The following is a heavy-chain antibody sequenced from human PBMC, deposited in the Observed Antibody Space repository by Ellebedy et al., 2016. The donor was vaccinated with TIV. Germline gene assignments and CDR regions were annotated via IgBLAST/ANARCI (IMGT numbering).Heavy chain of an antibody. D-gene: IGHD5-18*01. CDR3: ARVQTTMEVFDF. CDR2: IYYTGST. J-gene: IGHJ4*02. V-gene: IGHV4-59*01. CDR1: DGSISNYY. Sequence: SETLSLTXTVSDGSISNYYWSWIRQPPGKGLEWIGYIYYTGSTTYNPSLRSRLTISLDTSKNQFSLNLSSVIAADTAVHFCARVQTTMEVFDFWGQGTLVTVSS.